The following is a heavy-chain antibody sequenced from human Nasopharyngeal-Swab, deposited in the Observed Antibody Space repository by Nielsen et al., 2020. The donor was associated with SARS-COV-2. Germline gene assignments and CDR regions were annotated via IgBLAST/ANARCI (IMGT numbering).Heavy chain of an antibody. CDR1: GYTFTSYD. V-gene: IGHV1-8*01. D-gene: IGHD3-3*01. CDR3: AADWFRLRFLEWLPGGYGMDV. J-gene: IGHJ6*02. Sequence: ASVKVSCKASGYTFTSYDINWVRQATGQGLEWMGWMNPNSGNTGYAQKFQGRVTMTRNTSISTAYMELSSLRSEDTAVYYCAADWFRLRFLEWLPGGYGMDVWGQGTTVTVSS. CDR2: MNPNSGNT.